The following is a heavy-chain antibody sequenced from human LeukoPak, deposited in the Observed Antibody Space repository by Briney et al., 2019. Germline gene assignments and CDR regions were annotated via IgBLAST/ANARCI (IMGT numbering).Heavy chain of an antibody. CDR1: GFTFSDYT. CDR2: ISGSGGST. Sequence: PGGSLRLSCAASGFTFSDYTMNWVRQAPGKGLEWVSAISGSGGSTYYADSVKGRFTISRDNSKNTLYLQMNSLRAEDTAVYYCAKDPGTGQGYWGQGTLVTVSS. CDR3: AKDPGTGQGY. J-gene: IGHJ4*02. V-gene: IGHV3-23*01.